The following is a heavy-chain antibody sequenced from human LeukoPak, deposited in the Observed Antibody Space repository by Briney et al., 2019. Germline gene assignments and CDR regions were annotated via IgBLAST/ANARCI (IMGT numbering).Heavy chain of an antibody. D-gene: IGHD3-10*01. Sequence: GGSLRLSCAASGFAFSNFDMHWVRQSTGGRLEWVAHILVNGDTQYARSVKGRFTISRENAKSSVYLQMNSLRDGDTAVYHCIRDRFGERTFEIWGQGTMVTVSS. CDR3: IRDRFGERTFEI. CDR1: GFAFSNFD. J-gene: IGHJ3*02. CDR2: ILVNGDT. V-gene: IGHV3-13*01.